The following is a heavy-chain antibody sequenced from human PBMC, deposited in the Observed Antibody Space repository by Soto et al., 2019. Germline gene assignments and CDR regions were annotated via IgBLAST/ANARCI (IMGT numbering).Heavy chain of an antibody. J-gene: IGHJ4*02. D-gene: IGHD3-10*01. Sequence: QVQLVQSGAEVKTPGSSVKVSCTASGDTFNFYTLSWVRQAPGQGLEWMGRIIPMLGMSNYAQKFQGRVTMIADKSTSTAYMGLSSLISEDTALYYCATNYGSGSAHFDNWGQGTLVTVSS. CDR1: GDTFNFYT. CDR2: IIPMLGMS. V-gene: IGHV1-69*02. CDR3: ATNYGSGSAHFDN.